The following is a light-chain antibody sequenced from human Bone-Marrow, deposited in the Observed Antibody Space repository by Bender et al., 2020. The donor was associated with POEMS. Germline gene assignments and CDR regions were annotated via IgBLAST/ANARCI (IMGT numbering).Light chain of an antibody. V-gene: IGLV2-23*01. CDR1: DSDVAKYTF. CDR3: CSYAGSTTFI. CDR2: EGT. J-gene: IGLJ2*01. Sequence: QSALTQPASVSGSPGQSITISCTGTDSDVAKYTFVSWNQQHPGKVPKLMIFEGTRRPSGVPNRFSGSFSGNTASLTISGLQAEDEADYYCCSYAGSTTFIFGGGTRVTVL.